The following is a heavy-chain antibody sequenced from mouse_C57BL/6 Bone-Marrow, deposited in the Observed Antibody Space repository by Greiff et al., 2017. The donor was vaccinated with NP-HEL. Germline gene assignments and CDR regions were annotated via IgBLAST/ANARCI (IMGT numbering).Heavy chain of an antibody. V-gene: IGHV14-2*01. CDR1: GFNIKDYY. D-gene: IGHD1-1*01. CDR3: ARSLYGSSPLYWYFDV. J-gene: IGHJ1*03. Sequence: VQLKESGAELVKPGASVKLSCTASGFNIKDYYMHWVKQRTEQGLEWIGRIDPEDGDTKYAPKFQGKATITADTSSNTAYLQLSSLTSEDTAVYYCARSLYGSSPLYWYFDVWGTGTTVTVSS. CDR2: IDPEDGDT.